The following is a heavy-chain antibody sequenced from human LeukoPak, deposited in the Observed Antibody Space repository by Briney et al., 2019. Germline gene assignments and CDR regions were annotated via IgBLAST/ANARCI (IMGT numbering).Heavy chain of an antibody. V-gene: IGHV3-23*01. CDR2: ISGSGGFT. CDR3: AKGYCSSTSCYFHYYGMDV. D-gene: IGHD2-2*01. Sequence: GSLRLSCAASGFTFSSYAMSWVRQAPGKGLEWVSAISGSGGFTYYADSVKGRFTISRDNSKNTLYLQMNSLRAEDTAVYYCAKGYCSSTSCYFHYYGMDVWGQGTTVTVSS. J-gene: IGHJ6*02. CDR1: GFTFSSYA.